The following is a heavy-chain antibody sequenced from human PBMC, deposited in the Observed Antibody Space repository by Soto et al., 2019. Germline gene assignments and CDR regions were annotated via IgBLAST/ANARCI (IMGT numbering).Heavy chain of an antibody. J-gene: IGHJ6*02. V-gene: IGHV3-48*02. CDR2: ISSSSSTI. CDR1: GFTFSSYS. D-gene: IGHD6-13*01. CDR3: GKGNSSSWFDYYHYGLAV. Sequence: GGSLRLSCAASGFTFSSYSMNWVRQAPGKGLEWVSYISSSSSTIYYADSVKGRFTISRDNAKNSLHLQMNSLRDEDTAVYYCGKGNSSSWFDYYHYGLAVWGQGTTVTVSS.